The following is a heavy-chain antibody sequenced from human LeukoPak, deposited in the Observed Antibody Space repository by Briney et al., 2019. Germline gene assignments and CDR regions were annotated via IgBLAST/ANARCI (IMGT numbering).Heavy chain of an antibody. CDR2: ISDSGNTI. J-gene: IGHJ4*02. CDR1: GFTLSSYE. V-gene: IGHV3-48*03. CDR3: AREKSRDGYKLFDY. Sequence: GGSLRLSCVASGFTLSSYEMHWVRQAPGKGLEWVAHISDSGNTIYYADSVKGRFTISRDNAKNSLYLQMNSLRAEDTAVYYCAREKSRDGYKLFDYWGQGTLVTVSS. D-gene: IGHD5-24*01.